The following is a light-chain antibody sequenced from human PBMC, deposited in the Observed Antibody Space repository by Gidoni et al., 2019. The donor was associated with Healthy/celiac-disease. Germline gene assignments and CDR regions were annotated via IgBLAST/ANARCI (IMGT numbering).Light chain of an antibody. Sequence: DIQMTRSPSSLSASVGDRVTITCQASQDISNYLNWYQQKPGNAPKRLIYDASNLETGVPSRFSGRGSGTDFTFTISSLQPEDIATYYCQQYDNLPPALTFGGGTQVEIK. CDR3: QQYDNLPPALT. CDR1: QDISNY. J-gene: IGKJ4*01. CDR2: DAS. V-gene: IGKV1-33*01.